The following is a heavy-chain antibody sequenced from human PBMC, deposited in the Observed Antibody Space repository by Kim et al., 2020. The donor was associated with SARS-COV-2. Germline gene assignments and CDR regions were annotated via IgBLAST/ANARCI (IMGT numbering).Heavy chain of an antibody. CDR2: GKPK. V-gene: IGHV3-33*06. J-gene: IGHJ4*02. Sequence: GKPKSYANAVKGRFTVSRDDSKNTLYLQLDSLRAEDTAVYFCANLDMDSTYWGQGTLVTVSS. D-gene: IGHD2-2*03. CDR3: ANLDMDSTY.